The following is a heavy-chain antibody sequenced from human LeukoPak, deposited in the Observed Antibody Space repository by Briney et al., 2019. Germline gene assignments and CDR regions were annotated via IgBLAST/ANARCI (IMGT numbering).Heavy chain of an antibody. V-gene: IGHV4-39*01. Sequence: SETLSLTCTISAASISSSSHHWGWIRQSPGKGLEWVGSIYSGRTIYYSPSLNSRVTISVVTSKDQFILQLNSVTAADTAVYYCVRHDGRGGSTMGAFDSWGQGSLVTVSS. D-gene: IGHD3-3*01. CDR3: VRHDGRGGSTMGAFDS. J-gene: IGHJ5*01. CDR1: AASISSSSHH. CDR2: IYSGRTI.